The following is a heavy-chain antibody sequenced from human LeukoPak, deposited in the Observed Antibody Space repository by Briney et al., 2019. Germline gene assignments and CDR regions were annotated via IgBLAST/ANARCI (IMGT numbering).Heavy chain of an antibody. CDR1: GFTFSSYW. V-gene: IGHV3-7*01. CDR3: ARDLGYSYAPFDY. CDR2: IKQDGSEK. Sequence: GGSLRLSCAASGFTFSSYWMSWVRQAPGKGLEWVANIKQDGSEKYYVDSVKGRFTISRDKAKNSLYLQMNGLRAEDTAVYYCARDLGYSYAPFDYWGQGTLVTVSS. J-gene: IGHJ4*02. D-gene: IGHD5-18*01.